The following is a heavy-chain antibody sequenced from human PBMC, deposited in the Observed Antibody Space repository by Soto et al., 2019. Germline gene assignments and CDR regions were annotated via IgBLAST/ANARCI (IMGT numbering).Heavy chain of an antibody. CDR3: AIDLGLRGFPNGYYYYGMDV. V-gene: IGHV4-59*01. CDR1: GGSISSYY. CDR2: IYYSGST. Sequence: SETLSLTCTVSGGSISSYYWSWIRQPPGKGLEWIGYIYYSGSTNYNPSLKSRVTISVDTSKNQFSLKLSSVTAADTAVYYCAIDLGLRGFPNGYYYYGMDVWGQGTTVTVSS. D-gene: IGHD2-8*01. J-gene: IGHJ6*02.